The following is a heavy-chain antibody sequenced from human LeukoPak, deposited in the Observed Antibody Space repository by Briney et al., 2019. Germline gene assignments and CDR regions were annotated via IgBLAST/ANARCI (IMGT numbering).Heavy chain of an antibody. CDR2: IYWDDDK. Sequence: SGPTLVNPTQTLTLTCTFSGFSLSTSGVGVGWIRQPPGRALEWLALIYWDDDKRYSPSLKSRLTITKDTSKNQVVLTMTHMDPVDTATYYCARCLYYYDSSGEMNAFDIWGQGTMVTVSS. CDR3: ARCLYYYDSSGEMNAFDI. J-gene: IGHJ3*02. D-gene: IGHD3-22*01. V-gene: IGHV2-5*02. CDR1: GFSLSTSGVG.